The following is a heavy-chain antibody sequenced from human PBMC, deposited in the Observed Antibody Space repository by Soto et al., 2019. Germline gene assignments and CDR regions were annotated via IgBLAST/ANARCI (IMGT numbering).Heavy chain of an antibody. J-gene: IGHJ3*02. CDR2: INPSGGST. Sequence: GASVKVSCKASGYTFTSYYMHWVRQAPGQGLEWMGIINPSGGSTSYAQKFQGRVTTTRDTSTSTVYMELSSLRSEDTAVYYCARAAEYYDSSGSPGAFDIWGQGTMVTVSS. V-gene: IGHV1-46*01. D-gene: IGHD3-22*01. CDR1: GYTFTSYY. CDR3: ARAAEYYDSSGSPGAFDI.